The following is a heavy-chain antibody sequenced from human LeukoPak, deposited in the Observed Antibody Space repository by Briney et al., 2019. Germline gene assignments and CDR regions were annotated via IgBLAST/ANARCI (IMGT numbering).Heavy chain of an antibody. V-gene: IGHV3-21*01. CDR2: ISSSSSYI. Sequence: PGGSLRLSCAASGFTFSSYSMDWVRQAPGKGLEWVSSISSSSSYIYYADSVKGRFTISRDNAKNSLYLQMNSLRAEDTAVYYCARDGSILTGYLHFDYWGQGTLVTVSS. CDR3: ARDGSILTGYLHFDY. CDR1: GFTFSSYS. D-gene: IGHD3-9*01. J-gene: IGHJ4*02.